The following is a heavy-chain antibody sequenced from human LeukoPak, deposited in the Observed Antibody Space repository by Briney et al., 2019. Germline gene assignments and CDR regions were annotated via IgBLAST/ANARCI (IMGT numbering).Heavy chain of an antibody. CDR1: GYSFVTYG. D-gene: IGHD5-18*01. CDR2: ISPHNGDT. V-gene: IGHV1-18*01. CDR3: VRDLIGFSYGLMSDL. Sequence: ASVKVSCKASGYSFVTYGITWVRQAPGQGLEWMGWISPHNGDTKYAQRLQGRVTMTTDTSTNTAYMELRSLRSDDTAVYYCVRDLIGFSYGLMSDLWGQGALVTVSS. J-gene: IGHJ5*02.